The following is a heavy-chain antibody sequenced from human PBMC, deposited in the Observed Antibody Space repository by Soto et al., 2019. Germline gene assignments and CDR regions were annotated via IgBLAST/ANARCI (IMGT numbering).Heavy chain of an antibody. D-gene: IGHD3-22*01. J-gene: IGHJ4*02. V-gene: IGHV4-34*01. CDR1: GGSFSGYY. Sequence: SETLSLTCAVYGGSFSGYYWSWIRQPPGKGLEWIGEINHSGSTNYNPSLKSRVTISVDTSKNQFSLKLSSVTAADTAVYYCARGPRGYFLDYWGQGTLVTVSS. CDR2: INHSGST. CDR3: ARGPRGYFLDY.